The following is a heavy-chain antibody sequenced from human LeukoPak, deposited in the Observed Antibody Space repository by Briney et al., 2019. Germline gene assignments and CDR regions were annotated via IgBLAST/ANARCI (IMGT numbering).Heavy chain of an antibody. CDR3: AKGDYGSGSYWSPLNWFDP. CDR2: IGGSGGNT. Sequence: GGSLRLSCAASGFTFSSYAMSWVRQAPGRGLEWVSTIGGSGGNTYYADSVKGRFTISRDNSKNTLYLQMNSLRAEDTAVYYCAKGDYGSGSYWSPLNWFDPWGQGTLVTVSS. D-gene: IGHD3-10*01. V-gene: IGHV3-23*01. J-gene: IGHJ5*02. CDR1: GFTFSSYA.